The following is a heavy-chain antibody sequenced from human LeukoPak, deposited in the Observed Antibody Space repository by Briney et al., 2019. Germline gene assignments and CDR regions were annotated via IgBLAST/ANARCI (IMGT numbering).Heavy chain of an antibody. D-gene: IGHD6-19*01. Sequence: GGSLRLSCAASGFTFSSYGMHWVRQAPGKGLEWVAVISYDGSNKYYADSVKGRFTISRDNSKNTLYLQMNSLRAEDTAVYYCARDRIPGIAVASFDYWGQGTLVTVSS. CDR2: ISYDGSNK. V-gene: IGHV3-30*19. CDR3: ARDRIPGIAVASFDY. CDR1: GFTFSSYG. J-gene: IGHJ4*02.